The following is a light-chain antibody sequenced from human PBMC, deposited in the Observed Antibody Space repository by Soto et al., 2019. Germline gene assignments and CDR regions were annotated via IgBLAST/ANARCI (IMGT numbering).Light chain of an antibody. CDR3: SSYTSSSTHVV. J-gene: IGLJ2*01. CDR1: SSDVVGYNY. Sequence: QSVLTQPASVSGSPGQSITISCTGTSSDVVGYNYVSWYQQHSGKAPKLMIYDVSNRPSGVSDRFSGSKSGNTASLTISGLQAEDEADYYCSSYTSSSTHVVFGGGTQLTVL. CDR2: DVS. V-gene: IGLV2-14*01.